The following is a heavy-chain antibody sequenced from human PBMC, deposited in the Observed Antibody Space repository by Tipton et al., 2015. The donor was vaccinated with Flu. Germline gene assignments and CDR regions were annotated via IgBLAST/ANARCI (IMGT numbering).Heavy chain of an antibody. CDR3: ARDTIFGVAH. D-gene: IGHD3-3*01. J-gene: IGHJ4*02. Sequence: TLSLTCTVSGGSMTPYYWAWLRQPPGKGLEWIASISYGETTDYKPSLKSRVTISIDTSRNQFSLRLTSVTAADTAVYCCARDTIFGVAHWGQGTLVTVSS. CDR1: GGSMTPYY. CDR2: ISYGETT. V-gene: IGHV4-39*07.